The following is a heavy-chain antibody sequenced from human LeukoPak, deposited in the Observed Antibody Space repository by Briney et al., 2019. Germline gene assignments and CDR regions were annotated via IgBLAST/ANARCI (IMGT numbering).Heavy chain of an antibody. D-gene: IGHD6-19*01. V-gene: IGHV1-69*13. CDR1: GGTFSSYA. CDR2: IIPIFGTA. J-gene: IGHJ5*01. CDR3: ARGRSGWYNWFDS. Sequence: SVKVSCKASGGTFSSYAISWVRQAPGQGLEWMGGIIPIFGTANYAQKFQGRVTITADESTSTAYMELSSLRPEDTAVYYWARGRSGWYNWFDSWGQGTLVTVSS.